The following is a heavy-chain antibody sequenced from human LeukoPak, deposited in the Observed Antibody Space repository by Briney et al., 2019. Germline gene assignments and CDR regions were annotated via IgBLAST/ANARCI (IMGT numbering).Heavy chain of an antibody. CDR2: INHSGST. Sequence: SETLSLTCAVYGGSFSGYYWSWIRQPPGKGLEWIGEINHSGSTNYNPSLKSRVTISVDTSKNQFSLKLSSVTAADTAVYYCARGRPYLKSGYDYWGQGTLVIVSS. D-gene: IGHD3-10*01. CDR1: GGSFSGYY. J-gene: IGHJ4*02. CDR3: ARGRPYLKSGYDY. V-gene: IGHV4-34*01.